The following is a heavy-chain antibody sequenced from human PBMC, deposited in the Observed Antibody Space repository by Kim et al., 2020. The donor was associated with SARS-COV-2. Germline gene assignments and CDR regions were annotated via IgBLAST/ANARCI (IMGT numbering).Heavy chain of an antibody. J-gene: IGHJ4*02. D-gene: IGHD3-22*01. CDR2: IRNKRYGETT. CDR3: TSGPYYYDSAAYYHDY. Sequence: GGSLRLSCTTSGLNFGDYAMSWFRQAPGKGLEWVAFIRNKRYGETTEYAASVKGRFTISRDDSKRVAYLQMNGLETEDTAVYYCTSGPYYYDSAAYYHDYWGQGTLVTVSS. CDR1: GLNFGDYA. V-gene: IGHV3-49*03.